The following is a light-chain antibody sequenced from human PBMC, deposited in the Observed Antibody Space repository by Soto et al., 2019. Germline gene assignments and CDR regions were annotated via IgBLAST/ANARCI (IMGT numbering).Light chain of an antibody. V-gene: IGKV1-5*03. CDR1: QSIGSW. J-gene: IGKJ2*01. CDR2: KAS. Sequence: DIQMTQSPSTLSASVGDRVTITCRASQSIGSWLAWYQQKPGKAPKLLIYKASSLESGVPSRFSGSGSGTEFTLTISSLQPAEFATYYCQQYNSDSTFGQGTKRQI. CDR3: QQYNSDST.